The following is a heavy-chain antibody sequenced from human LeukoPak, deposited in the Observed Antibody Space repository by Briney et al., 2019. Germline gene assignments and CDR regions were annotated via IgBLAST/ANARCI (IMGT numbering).Heavy chain of an antibody. Sequence: GGSLRLSCAASGFTFDDYAMHCVPQAPRKGVEGGSGISWNSGSIGYADSVKGRFPIHRDNAKSSLNLQMNSLRAEDTAMDHGVKGSSLVVSDPFDYWGQGTLVTVSS. J-gene: IGHJ4*02. CDR3: VKGSSLVVSDPFDY. D-gene: IGHD3-22*01. V-gene: IGHV3-9*01. CDR2: ISWNSGSI. CDR1: GFTFDDYA.